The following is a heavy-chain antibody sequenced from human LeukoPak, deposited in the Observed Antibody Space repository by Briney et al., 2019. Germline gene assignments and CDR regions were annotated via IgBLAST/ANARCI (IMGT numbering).Heavy chain of an antibody. CDR3: ARGGGYSYGSPEYFQH. V-gene: IGHV4-4*02. D-gene: IGHD5-18*01. Sequence: SGTLSLTCAVSGGSISSSNWWSWVRQPPGKGLEWIGEIYHSGSTNYNPSLKSRVTISVDKSKNQFSLKLSSVTAADTAVYYRARGGGYSYGSPEYFQHWGQGTLVTVSS. J-gene: IGHJ1*01. CDR2: IYHSGST. CDR1: GGSISSSNW.